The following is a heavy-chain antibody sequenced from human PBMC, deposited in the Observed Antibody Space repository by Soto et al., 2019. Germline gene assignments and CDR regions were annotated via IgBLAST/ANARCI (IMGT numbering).Heavy chain of an antibody. V-gene: IGHV1-8*01. D-gene: IGHD1-20*01. CDR3: AREGITGTYGRYYYYGMDV. J-gene: IGHJ6*02. CDR2: MNPNSGNT. CDR1: GYTFTSYD. Sequence: QVQLVQSGAEVKKPGASVKVSCKASGYTFTSYDINWVRQATGQGLEWMGWMNPNSGNTGYAQKCQDSVTMTRHTAIRAAYTELSSLRSEDTAVYYCAREGITGTYGRYYYYGMDVWGQGTTVTVSS.